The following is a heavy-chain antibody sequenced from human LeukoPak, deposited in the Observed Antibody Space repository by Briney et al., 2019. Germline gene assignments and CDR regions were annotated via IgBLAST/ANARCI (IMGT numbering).Heavy chain of an antibody. J-gene: IGHJ4*02. V-gene: IGHV4-38-2*02. D-gene: IGHD6-13*01. Sequence: PSETLSLTCSVSTYSISSAYYWGWIRQPPGKGLQWIGSIYYSGSTYYNPSLKSRVTISVDTSKNQFSLKLSSVTAADTAVYYCARTIAARPFDFDYWGQGTLVTVSS. CDR1: TYSISSAYY. CDR2: IYYSGST. CDR3: ARTIAARPFDFDY.